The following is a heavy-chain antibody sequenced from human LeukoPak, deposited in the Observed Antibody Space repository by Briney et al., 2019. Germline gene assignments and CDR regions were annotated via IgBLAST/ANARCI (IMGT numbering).Heavy chain of an antibody. J-gene: IGHJ4*02. CDR2: IYYSGST. Sequence: SETLSLTCTVSGGSISNYYWSWMRQPPGKGLEWIGYIYYSGSTNYNPSLKSRVTISVDTSKNQFSLKLSSVTAADTAVYYCASTDWNYARWGQGTLVTVSS. CDR3: ASTDWNYAR. D-gene: IGHD1-7*01. CDR1: GGSISNYY. V-gene: IGHV4-59*01.